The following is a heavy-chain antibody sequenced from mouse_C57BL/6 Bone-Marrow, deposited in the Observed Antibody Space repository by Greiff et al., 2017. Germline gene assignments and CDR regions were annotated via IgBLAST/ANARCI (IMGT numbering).Heavy chain of an antibody. J-gene: IGHJ2*01. CDR3: ARQYYGSHDY. D-gene: IGHD1-1*01. Sequence: VQLQQSGAELARPGASVKLSCKASGYTFTSYGISWVKQRTGQGLEWIGEIYPRSGNTYYNEKLKGKATLTADKSSSTAYMELRSLTSEDAAVYFCARQYYGSHDYWGQGTTLTVSS. V-gene: IGHV1-81*01. CDR1: GYTFTSYG. CDR2: IYPRSGNT.